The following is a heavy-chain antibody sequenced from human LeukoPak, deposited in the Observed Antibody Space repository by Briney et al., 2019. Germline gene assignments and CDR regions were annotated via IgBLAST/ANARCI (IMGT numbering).Heavy chain of an antibody. CDR1: GYSISSGYY. Sequence: PSETLSLTCTVSGYSISSGYYWGWIRQPPGKGLEWIGSIYHSGSTYYNPSLKSRVTISVDTSKNQFSLKLSSVTAADTAVYYCARDQGYGSGSWGFDYWGQGTLVTVSS. V-gene: IGHV4-38-2*02. CDR3: ARDQGYGSGSWGFDY. CDR2: IYHSGST. D-gene: IGHD3-10*01. J-gene: IGHJ4*02.